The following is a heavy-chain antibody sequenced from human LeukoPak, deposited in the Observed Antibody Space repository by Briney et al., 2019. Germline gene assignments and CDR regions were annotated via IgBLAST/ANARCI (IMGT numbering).Heavy chain of an antibody. V-gene: IGHV4-30-2*01. CDR2: IYHSGST. J-gene: IGHJ5*02. CDR3: ARVRNYDILTGYYNGQYNWFDP. Sequence: PSQTLSLTCAVSGGSISSGGYSWSWIRQPPGEGLEWMGYIYHSGSTYYNPSLKSRVTISVDRSKNQFSLKLSSVTAADTAVYYCARVRNYDILTGYYNGQYNWFDPWGQGTLVTVSS. CDR1: GGSISSGGYS. D-gene: IGHD3-9*01.